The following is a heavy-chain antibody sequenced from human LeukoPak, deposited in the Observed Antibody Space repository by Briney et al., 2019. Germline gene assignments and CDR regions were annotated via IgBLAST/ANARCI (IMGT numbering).Heavy chain of an antibody. CDR3: AKDLGEGYSSGWYDAFDI. V-gene: IGHV3-23*01. CDR2: ISGSGGST. CDR1: GFTFSSYA. J-gene: IGHJ3*02. D-gene: IGHD6-19*01. Sequence: GGSLRLSCAASGFTFSSYAMSWVRQAPGKGLEWVSAISGSGGSTYYADSVKGRFTISRDNSKNTLYLQMNSLRAEDTAVYYCAKDLGEGYSSGWYDAFDIWGQGTMVTVSS.